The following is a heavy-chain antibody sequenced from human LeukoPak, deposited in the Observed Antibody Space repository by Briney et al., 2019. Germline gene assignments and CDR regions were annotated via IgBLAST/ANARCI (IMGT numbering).Heavy chain of an antibody. CDR2: IYYSGST. CDR1: GGSISSCSYY. J-gene: IGHJ6*02. CDR3: ARQDDYYYYGMDV. Sequence: PSETLSLTCTVSGGSISSCSYYWGWIRQPPGKGLEWIGSIYYSGSTYYNPSLKSRVTISVDTSQNQFSLKLSSVTAADTAVYYCARQDDYYYYGMDVWGQGTTVTVSS. V-gene: IGHV4-39*01.